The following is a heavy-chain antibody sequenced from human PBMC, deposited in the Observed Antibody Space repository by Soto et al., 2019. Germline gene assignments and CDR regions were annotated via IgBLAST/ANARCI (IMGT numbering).Heavy chain of an antibody. CDR2: IYHSGST. V-gene: IGHV4-30-2*01. CDR1: GGSISSGGYS. D-gene: IGHD4-17*01. J-gene: IGHJ4*02. Sequence: QLQLQESGSGLVKPSQTLSLTCAVSGGSISSGGYSCNWIRQPPGKGLEWIGYIYHSGSTYYNPSLKSRVTTSVDRSKTQFSLKLSSVTAADTAVYYCARGMTTVTTFDYWGQGTLVTVSS. CDR3: ARGMTTVTTFDY.